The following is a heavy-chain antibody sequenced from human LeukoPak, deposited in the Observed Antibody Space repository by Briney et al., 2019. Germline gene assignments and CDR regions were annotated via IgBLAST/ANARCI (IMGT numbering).Heavy chain of an antibody. CDR2: IYHSGST. J-gene: IGHJ3*02. V-gene: IGHV4-30-2*01. CDR3: ARSRGQLPNAFDI. Sequence: SGTLSLTCAVSGGSISSGGYSWSWIRQPPGKGLEWIGYIYHSGSTYYNPSLKSRVTISVDRSKNQFSLKLSSVTAADTAVYYCARSRGQLPNAFDIWGQGTMVTVSS. D-gene: IGHD2-2*01. CDR1: GGSISSGGYS.